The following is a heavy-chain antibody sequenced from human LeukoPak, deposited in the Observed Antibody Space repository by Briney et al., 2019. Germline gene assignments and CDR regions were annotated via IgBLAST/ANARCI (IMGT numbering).Heavy chain of an antibody. CDR3: ARVVKDFWSGYYVVFDY. J-gene: IGHJ4*02. V-gene: IGHV1-69*13. CDR2: IIPIFGTA. CDR1: GYAFTNYD. Sequence: SVKVSCTTSGYAFTNYDINWVRQAPGQGLEWMGGIIPIFGTANYAQKFQGRVTITADESTSTAYMELSSLRSEDTAVYYCARVVKDFWSGYYVVFDYWGQGTLVTVSS. D-gene: IGHD3-3*01.